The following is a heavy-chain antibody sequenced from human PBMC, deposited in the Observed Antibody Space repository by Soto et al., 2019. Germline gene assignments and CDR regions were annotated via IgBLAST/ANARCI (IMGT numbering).Heavy chain of an antibody. CDR3: ARDKDRQQLGGNYYYILDV. D-gene: IGHD3-3*02. Sequence: QVQLMQSGAEVKKPGSSVKVSCKASGGTFSTSAISWVRQAPGEGLEWVGGIMPVFATPAYAQQFQGRVTIPADESTTTAYLELTSLTTDDTAVYYCARDKDRQQLGGNYYYILDVWGQGTAITVSS. V-gene: IGHV1-69*12. CDR1: GGTFSTSA. J-gene: IGHJ6*02. CDR2: IMPVFATP.